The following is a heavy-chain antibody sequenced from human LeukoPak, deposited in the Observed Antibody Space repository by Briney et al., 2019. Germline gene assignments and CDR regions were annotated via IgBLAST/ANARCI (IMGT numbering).Heavy chain of an antibody. Sequence: GGSLRLSCAASGFTFSSYAMSWVRQAPGKGLEWVSSISSSSSYIYYADSVKGRFTISRDNAKNSLYLQMNSLRAEDTAVYYCARASTPRYSSSFGDAFDIWGQGTMVTVSS. CDR1: GFTFSSYA. D-gene: IGHD6-6*01. V-gene: IGHV3-21*01. J-gene: IGHJ3*02. CDR3: ARASTPRYSSSFGDAFDI. CDR2: ISSSSSYI.